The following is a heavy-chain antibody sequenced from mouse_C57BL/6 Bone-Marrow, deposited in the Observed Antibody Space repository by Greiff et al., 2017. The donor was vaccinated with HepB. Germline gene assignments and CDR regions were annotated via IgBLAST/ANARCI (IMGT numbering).Heavy chain of an antibody. D-gene: IGHD2-5*01. CDR3: TDYSNYEDFDY. CDR2: INPSSGYT. CDR1: GYTFTSYW. V-gene: IGHV1-7*01. Sequence: QVQLQQSGAELAKPGASVKLSCKASGYTFTSYWMHWVKQRPGQGLEWIGYINPSSGYTKYNQKFKDKATLTADKSSSTAYMQLSSLTSEDSAVYYCTDYSNYEDFDYWGQGTTLTVSS. J-gene: IGHJ2*01.